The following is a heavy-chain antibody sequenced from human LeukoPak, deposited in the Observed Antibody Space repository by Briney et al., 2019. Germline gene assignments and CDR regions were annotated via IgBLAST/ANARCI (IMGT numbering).Heavy chain of an antibody. V-gene: IGHV1-69*05. J-gene: IGHJ6*03. CDR3: ARDRVTTERDYYYMDV. CDR2: IIPIFGTA. D-gene: IGHD4-17*01. Sequence: SVKVSCKASGGTFSSYAISWVRQAPGQGLEWMGGIIPIFGTANYAQKFQGRVTMTRDTSTNTVYMELSSLRSEDTAVYYCARDRVTTERDYYYMDVWGKGTTVTVSS. CDR1: GGTFSSYA.